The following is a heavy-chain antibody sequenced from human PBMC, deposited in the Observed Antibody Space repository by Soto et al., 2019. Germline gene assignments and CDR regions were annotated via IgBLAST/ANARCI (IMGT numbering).Heavy chain of an antibody. CDR1: GFTFSSYA. J-gene: IGHJ6*02. Sequence: PGGSLRLSCAASGFTFSSYATHWVRQAPGKGLEWVAVISYDGSNKYYADSVKGRFTISRDNSKNTLYLQMNSLRAEDTAVYYCARAITGYGMDVWGQGTTVTVSS. CDR2: ISYDGSNK. CDR3: ARAITGYGMDV. D-gene: IGHD3-16*01. V-gene: IGHV3-30-3*01.